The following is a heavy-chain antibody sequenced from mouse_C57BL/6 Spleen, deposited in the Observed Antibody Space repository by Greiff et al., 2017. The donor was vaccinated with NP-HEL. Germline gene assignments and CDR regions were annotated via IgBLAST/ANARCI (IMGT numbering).Heavy chain of an antibody. CDR1: GFTFSDYY. CDR2: INYDGSST. CDR3: ARGDYCAMDY. J-gene: IGHJ4*01. V-gene: IGHV5-16*01. Sequence: EVMLVESEGGLVQPGSSMKLSCTASGFTFSDYYMAWVRQVPEKGLEWVANINYDGSSTYYLDSLKSRFIISKDNAKNILYLQMSSLKSEDTATYDCARGDYCAMDYWGQGTSVTVSS.